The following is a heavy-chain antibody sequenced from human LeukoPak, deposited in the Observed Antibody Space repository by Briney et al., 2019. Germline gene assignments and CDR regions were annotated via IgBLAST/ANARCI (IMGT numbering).Heavy chain of an antibody. CDR2: IYYSGSI. CDR3: ARLTSGTHPNFDY. D-gene: IGHD3-10*01. CDR1: GGSISSYY. V-gene: IGHV4-59*08. J-gene: IGHJ4*02. Sequence: SETLSLTCTVSGGSISSYYWSWIRQPPGKGLEWIGYIYYSGSINYNPSLKSRVTISIDASKNQFSLKLSSVTAADTAVYYCARLTSGTHPNFDYWGQGTLVTVSS.